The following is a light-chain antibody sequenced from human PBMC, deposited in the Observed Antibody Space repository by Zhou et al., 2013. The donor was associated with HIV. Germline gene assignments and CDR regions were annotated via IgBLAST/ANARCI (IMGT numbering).Light chain of an antibody. CDR3: QQSYSTRGT. CDR1: RSISNY. Sequence: DIQMTQSPSSLSASVGDRVTITCRASRSISNYLNWYQQKPRESPKLLIYSASSLRSGSHQGSVAVDLGQIFTLTISNLQPEDFATYYCQQSYSTRGTFGQGPSWRSN. CDR2: SAS. J-gene: IGKJ2*01. V-gene: IGKV1-39*01.